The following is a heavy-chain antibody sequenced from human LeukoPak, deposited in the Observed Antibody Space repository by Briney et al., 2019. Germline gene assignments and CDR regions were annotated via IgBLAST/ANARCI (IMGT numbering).Heavy chain of an antibody. CDR2: ISGSGGST. D-gene: IGHD6-19*01. CDR3: AKDPAVAGISDD. J-gene: IGHJ4*02. Sequence: GGSLRLSCAASGFTFSSYAMSWARQAPGKGLGWVSAISGSGGSTYYADSVKGRFTISRDNSKNTLYLQMNSLRAEDTAVYYCAKDPAVAGISDDWGQGTLVTVSS. V-gene: IGHV3-23*01. CDR1: GFTFSSYA.